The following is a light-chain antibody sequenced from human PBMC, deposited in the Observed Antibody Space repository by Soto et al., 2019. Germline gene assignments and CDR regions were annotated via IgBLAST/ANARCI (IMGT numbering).Light chain of an antibody. V-gene: IGKV3-11*01. CDR2: DAS. CDR1: QNVNSY. J-gene: IGKJ1*01. CDR3: QQRSNWPPT. Sequence: EIVLTQSPATLSLSPGERENPSCRARQNVNSYLALYQQKPGQTPRLLIYDASKKATGIPASFSGSGSGTDFTLTISSLEPEDFAVYYCQQRSNWPPTFGQGTKV.